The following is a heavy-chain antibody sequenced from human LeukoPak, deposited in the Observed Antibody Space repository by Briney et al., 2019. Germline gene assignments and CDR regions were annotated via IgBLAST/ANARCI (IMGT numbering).Heavy chain of an antibody. Sequence: SVKVSCKASGGTFSSYAISWVRQAPGQGLEWMGGIIPIFGTANYAQKFQGRVTITTDESTSTAYMELSSLRSEDTAVYYCARGIVVVPAAPKWFDPWGQGTLVTVSS. CDR1: GGTFSSYA. D-gene: IGHD2-2*01. V-gene: IGHV1-69*05. CDR2: IIPIFGTA. CDR3: ARGIVVVPAAPKWFDP. J-gene: IGHJ5*02.